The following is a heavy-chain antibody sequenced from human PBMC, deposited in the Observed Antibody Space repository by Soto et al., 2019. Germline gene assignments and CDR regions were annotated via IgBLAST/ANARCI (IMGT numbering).Heavy chain of an antibody. CDR3: KSEHMSADYVSDY. CDR1: GFTFSSYS. J-gene: IGHJ4*02. D-gene: IGHD2-21*01. V-gene: IGHV3-48*01. CDR2: ISSSSTI. Sequence: GGSLRLSCAASGFTFSSYSMNWVRQAPGKGLEWVSYISSSSTIYYADSVKGRFTISRDNAKNSLYLQMNSLRAEDTAVYYCKSEHMSADYVSDYWGQGTLVTVSS.